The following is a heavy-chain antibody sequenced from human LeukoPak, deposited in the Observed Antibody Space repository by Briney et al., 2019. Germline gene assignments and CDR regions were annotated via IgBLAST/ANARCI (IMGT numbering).Heavy chain of an antibody. Sequence: GASVKVSCKASGGTFSSYAISWVRQAPGQGLEWMGGIIPIFATANYAQKFQGRVTITADESTSTAYMELSSLRSEDTAVYYCARVPFGVYSSSWYANYYGMDVWGQGTTVTVSS. CDR3: ARVPFGVYSSSWYANYYGMDV. V-gene: IGHV1-69*13. CDR1: GGTFSSYA. J-gene: IGHJ6*02. CDR2: IIPIFATA. D-gene: IGHD6-13*01.